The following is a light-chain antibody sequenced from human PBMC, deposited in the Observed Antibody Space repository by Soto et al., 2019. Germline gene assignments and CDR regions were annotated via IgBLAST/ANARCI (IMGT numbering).Light chain of an antibody. CDR3: QRYDSLRT. CDR2: GAF. V-gene: IGKV3-20*01. Sequence: EIVLTQSPGTLSVSPGEGATLSCRASQSVGSNLAWCQQKPGQAPRLLIYGAFTRATGIPDRFSGNGSGTDFTLTITRLEPEDFAMYYCQRYDSLRTFGQGTKVDIK. J-gene: IGKJ1*01. CDR1: QSVGSN.